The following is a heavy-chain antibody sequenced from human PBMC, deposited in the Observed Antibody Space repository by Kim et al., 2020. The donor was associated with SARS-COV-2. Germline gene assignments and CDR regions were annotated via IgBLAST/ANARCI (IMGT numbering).Heavy chain of an antibody. CDR2: INPNSGGT. CDR1: GYTFTGYY. CDR3: AYKSSIAAAGKDGYMDV. D-gene: IGHD6-13*01. Sequence: ASVKVSCKASGYTFTGYYMHWVRQAPGQGLEWMGWINPNSGGTNYAQKFQGRVTMTRDTSISTAYMELSRLRSDDTAVYYCAYKSSIAAAGKDGYMDVWGKGTTVTVSS. V-gene: IGHV1-2*02. J-gene: IGHJ6*03.